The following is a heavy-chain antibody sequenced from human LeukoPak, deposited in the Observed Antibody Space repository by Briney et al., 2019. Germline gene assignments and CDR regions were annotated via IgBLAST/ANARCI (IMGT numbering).Heavy chain of an antibody. V-gene: IGHV3-64*02. CDR1: GFTFSAYA. J-gene: IGHJ4*02. D-gene: IGHD5-12*01. CDR2: IDSSGGSA. CDR3: ARGHEYRGYGQDY. Sequence: GGSLRLSCAASGFTFSAYAMHWVRQAPGKGLEYVSAIDSSGGSAYYADSVKGRFTISRDNSKNTLFLQLGSLRVKDMAVYYCARGHEYRGYGQDYWGQGTLVTVSS.